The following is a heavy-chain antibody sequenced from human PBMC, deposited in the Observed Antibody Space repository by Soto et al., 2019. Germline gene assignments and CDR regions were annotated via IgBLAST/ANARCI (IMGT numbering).Heavy chain of an antibody. Sequence: SETLSLTCAVSGGSIISCGYYWSCIRHHPGKGLEWIRYIYYSGSTYYNASLKSRLTISVDTSKNKFSLKLSSVTAADTAVYYCARDYDSSGYAPRFDYWGQGTLVTVSS. CDR1: GGSIISCGYY. CDR3: ARDYDSSGYAPRFDY. D-gene: IGHD3-22*01. V-gene: IGHV4-31*11. J-gene: IGHJ4*02. CDR2: IYYSGST.